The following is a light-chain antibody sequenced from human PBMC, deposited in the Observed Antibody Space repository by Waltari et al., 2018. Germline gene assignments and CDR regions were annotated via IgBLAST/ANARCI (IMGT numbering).Light chain of an antibody. J-gene: IGLJ2*01. Sequence: SYELTQPPSVSVSPGQTASITCSGDNLGDKYACWYQQKPGQSPVLVIYQDSKRPSGIPERFSGSNSGNRATLTISGTQAMDEADYYCQAWDSSTYVVFGGGTKLTVL. CDR2: QDS. V-gene: IGLV3-1*01. CDR3: QAWDSSTYVV. CDR1: NLGDKY.